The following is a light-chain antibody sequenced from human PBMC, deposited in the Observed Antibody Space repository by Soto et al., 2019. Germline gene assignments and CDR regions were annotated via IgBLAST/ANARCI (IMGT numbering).Light chain of an antibody. CDR3: HQRSNWPLT. J-gene: IGKJ4*01. V-gene: IGKV3-11*01. CDR2: DAS. Sequence: EIVLTQSPATLSLSPGERATLSCRASQSVSSYLAWYQQKPGQAPRLLIYDASNRATGIPARFSGSGSGTDYTLTISILEPEEFAVYYCHQRSNWPLTFGGGTKVEIK. CDR1: QSVSSY.